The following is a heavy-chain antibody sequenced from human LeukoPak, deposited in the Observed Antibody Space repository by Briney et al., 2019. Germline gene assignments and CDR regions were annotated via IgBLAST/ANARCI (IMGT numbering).Heavy chain of an antibody. V-gene: IGHV4-30-4*01. D-gene: IGHD2-8*02. J-gene: IGHJ5*02. CDR1: GGSIGFYY. Sequence: PSETLSLTCTVSGGSIGFYYWSWIRQPPGKGLEWIGYIYYSGSTYYNPSLKSRVTISVDTSKNQFSLKLSSVTAADTAVYYCARDLRGTDFDPWGQGTLVTVSS. CDR2: IYYSGST. CDR3: ARDLRGTDFDP.